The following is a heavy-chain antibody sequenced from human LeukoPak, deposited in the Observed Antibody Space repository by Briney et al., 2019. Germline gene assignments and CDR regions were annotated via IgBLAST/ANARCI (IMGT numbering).Heavy chain of an antibody. J-gene: IGHJ4*02. Sequence: GGSLRLSCAASGFTFSSYWMSWVRQAPGKGLEWVANIKQDGSEKYYVDSVKGRFTNSRDNAKNSLYLQMNSLRAEDTAVYYCARDRVYCGSTSCYAYYFDYWGQGTLVTVSS. D-gene: IGHD2-2*01. CDR1: GFTFSSYW. V-gene: IGHV3-7*01. CDR2: IKQDGSEK. CDR3: ARDRVYCGSTSCYAYYFDY.